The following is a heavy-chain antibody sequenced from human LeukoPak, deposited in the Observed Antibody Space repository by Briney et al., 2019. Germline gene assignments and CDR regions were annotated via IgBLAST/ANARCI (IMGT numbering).Heavy chain of an antibody. V-gene: IGHV5-51*01. D-gene: IGHD3-22*01. CDR3: ARQEDYYDSLGYEDY. CDR2: IYPGDSDT. CDR1: GHSFTSYW. Sequence: GESLKISCKGSGHSFTSYWIGWVRQMPGKGLEWMGIIYPGDSDTRYSPSFQGQVTISADKSITTAYLQWSSLKASDTAMYYCARQEDYYDSLGYEDYWGQGTLVTVSS. J-gene: IGHJ4*02.